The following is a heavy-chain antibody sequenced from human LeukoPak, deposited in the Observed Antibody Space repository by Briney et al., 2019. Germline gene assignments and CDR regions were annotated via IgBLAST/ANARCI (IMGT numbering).Heavy chain of an antibody. Sequence: ASVKVSCKASGGTFSSYAISWVRQAPGQGLEWMGGIIPIFGTANYAQKFQGRVTITADESTSTAYMELSSLRSEDTAVYYFARVGWSDYGFYYYYYYMDVWGKGTTVTISS. CDR1: GGTFSSYA. V-gene: IGHV1-69*13. D-gene: IGHD4-17*01. CDR3: ARVGWSDYGFYYYYYYMDV. CDR2: IIPIFGTA. J-gene: IGHJ6*03.